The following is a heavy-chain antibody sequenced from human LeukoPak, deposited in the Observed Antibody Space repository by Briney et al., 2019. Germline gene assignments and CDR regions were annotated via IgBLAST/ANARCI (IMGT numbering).Heavy chain of an antibody. CDR2: INSDGSST. CDR3: ARGSSTGTYNFDY. V-gene: IGHV3-74*01. CDR1: GFPVSSNY. Sequence: PGGSLRLSCAASGFPVSSNYMSWVRQAPGKGLVWVSRINSDGSSTSYADSVKGRFTVSRDNAKNTLYLQMSSLRAEDTAVYYCARGSSTGTYNFDYWGQGTLVTVSS. J-gene: IGHJ4*02. D-gene: IGHD1-1*01.